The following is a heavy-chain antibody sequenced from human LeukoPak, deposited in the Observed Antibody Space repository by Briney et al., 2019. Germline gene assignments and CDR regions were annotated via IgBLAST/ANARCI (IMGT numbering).Heavy chain of an antibody. CDR1: GYTFTSYG. J-gene: IGHJ4*02. CDR2: IIPIFGTA. Sequence: SVKVSCKASGYTFTSYGISWVRQAPGQGLEWMGRIIPIFGTANYAQKFQGRVTITTDESTSTAYMELSSLRSEDTAVYYCAVCPPSRDDYWGQGTLVTVSS. CDR3: AVCPPSRDDY. D-gene: IGHD5-24*01. V-gene: IGHV1-69*05.